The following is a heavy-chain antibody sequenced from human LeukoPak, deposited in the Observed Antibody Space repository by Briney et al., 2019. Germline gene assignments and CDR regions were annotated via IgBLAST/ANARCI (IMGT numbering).Heavy chain of an antibody. CDR2: INHSGNT. CDR1: GRSFSGDY. D-gene: IGHD5-24*01. Sequence: PSETLSLSCAVYGRSFSGDYWSWIRQPPGQGLQWIGEINHSGNTNNNPSLKSRVTMSVDTSKNQLSLNLTSVTAADTAVYYCARVHGHNLGTLDYWGQGILVTVSS. V-gene: IGHV4-34*01. J-gene: IGHJ4*02. CDR3: ARVHGHNLGTLDY.